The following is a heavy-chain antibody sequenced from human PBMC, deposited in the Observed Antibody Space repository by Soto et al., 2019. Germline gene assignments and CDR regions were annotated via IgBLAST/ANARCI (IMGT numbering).Heavy chain of an antibody. CDR3: AREYYDSSDSDGWFDP. CDR2: IYYSGNS. J-gene: IGHJ5*02. CDR1: GGSISSGNYH. D-gene: IGHD3-22*01. V-gene: IGHV4-30-4*01. Sequence: SETLSLTCTVSGGSISSGNYHWSWVRQPPGKGLEWIGYIYYSGNSYYNPSLRSRLTISIDTSKNQFSLKLSSVTAADTAFYYCAREYYDSSDSDGWFDPWGQGTLVTAPQ.